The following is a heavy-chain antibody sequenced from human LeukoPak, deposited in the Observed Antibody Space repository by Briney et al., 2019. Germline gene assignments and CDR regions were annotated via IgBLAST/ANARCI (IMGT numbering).Heavy chain of an antibody. D-gene: IGHD3-10*01. Sequence: GGSLRLSCAASGFIFSNYAMSWVRQAPGKGLEWVSTIDYSGAYTYYADSVKGRFTISRDNSKNTLYMQMNSLRAEDTAIYYCAKVPYSDYGSGRLPFMDVWGQGTTVAVS. J-gene: IGHJ6*02. CDR2: IDYSGAYT. V-gene: IGHV3-23*01. CDR3: AKVPYSDYGSGRLPFMDV. CDR1: GFIFSNYA.